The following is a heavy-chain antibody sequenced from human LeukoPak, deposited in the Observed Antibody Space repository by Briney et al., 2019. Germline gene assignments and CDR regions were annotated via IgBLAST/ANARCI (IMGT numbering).Heavy chain of an antibody. V-gene: IGHV3-11*05. D-gene: IGHD3-9*01. CDR3: ARGRLHYDILTGYFDY. CDR2: ISSSSSYT. J-gene: IGHJ4*02. Sequence: PGGSLRLSCAASGFTFSDYYMSWIRQAPGKGLEWVSYISSSSSYTNYADSVKGRFTISRDNAKNSLYLQMNSLRAEDPAVYYCARGRLHYDILTGYFDYWGQGTLVTVSS. CDR1: GFTFSDYY.